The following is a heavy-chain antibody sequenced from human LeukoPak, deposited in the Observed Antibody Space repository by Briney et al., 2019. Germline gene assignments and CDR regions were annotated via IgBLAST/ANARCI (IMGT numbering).Heavy chain of an antibody. V-gene: IGHV4-59*01. J-gene: IGHJ2*01. CDR2: IYYSGST. Sequence: SETLSLTCTVSGGSISSYYWSWIRQPPGKGLEWIGYIYYSGSTNYNPSLKSRVTISVDTSKNQFSLKLSSVTAADTAVYYCARNTYYNILTGYYGYFDLWGRGTLVTVSS. CDR3: ARNTYYNILTGYYGYFDL. D-gene: IGHD3-9*01. CDR1: GGSISSYY.